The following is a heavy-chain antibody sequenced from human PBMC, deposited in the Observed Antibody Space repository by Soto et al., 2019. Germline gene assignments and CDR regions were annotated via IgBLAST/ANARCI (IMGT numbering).Heavy chain of an antibody. D-gene: IGHD1-26*01. J-gene: IGHJ6*02. CDR2: IYYSGST. CDR1: GGSISSYH. V-gene: IGHV4-59*01. CDR3: ARDRVRSGSHAWLGGMDV. Sequence: SETLSLTCTVSGGSISSYHWSWIRQPPGKGLEWIGYIYYSGSTSYNPSLKSRVTILVGTSKNQFSLKLSSVTAADTAVYYCARDRVRSGSHAWLGGMDVWGQGTTVTVSS.